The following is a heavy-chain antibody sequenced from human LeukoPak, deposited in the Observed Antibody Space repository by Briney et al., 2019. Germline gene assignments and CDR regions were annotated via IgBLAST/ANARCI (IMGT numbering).Heavy chain of an antibody. CDR2: INPNSGGT. CDR3: ARDLGYSSGWYEFDY. Sequence: RASVKVSCKASGYTFTGYYMHWVRQAPGQGLEWMGCINPNSGGTNYAQKFQGRVTMTRDTSISTPYMELSRLRSDDTAVYYCARDLGYSSGWYEFDYWGQGTLVTVSS. J-gene: IGHJ4*02. V-gene: IGHV1-2*02. CDR1: GYTFTGYY. D-gene: IGHD6-19*01.